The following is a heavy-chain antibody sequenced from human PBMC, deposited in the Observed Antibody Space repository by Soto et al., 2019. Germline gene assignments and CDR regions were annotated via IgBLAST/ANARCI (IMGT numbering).Heavy chain of an antibody. CDR3: ARGREYSSSFGYYYYGMDV. J-gene: IGHJ6*02. Sequence: PSETLSLTCAVYGGSFSGYYWSWIRQPPGKGLEWIGEINHSGSTNYNPSLKSRVTISVDTSKNQFSLKLSSVTAADTAVYYCARGREYSSSFGYYYYGMDVWGQGTTVPSP. CDR1: GGSFSGYY. CDR2: INHSGST. D-gene: IGHD6-6*01. V-gene: IGHV4-34*01.